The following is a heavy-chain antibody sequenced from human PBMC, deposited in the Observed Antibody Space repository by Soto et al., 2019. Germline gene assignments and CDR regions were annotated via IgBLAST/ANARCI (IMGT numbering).Heavy chain of an antibody. Sequence: QVQLVQSGAEVKKPGSSVKVSCKASGGTFSSYTISWVRQAPGQGLEWMGRIIPILGIANYAQKFQGRVTITADKSTSTAYMELSSLRSEDTAVYYCARDVGYCSSTSCVDAFDIWGQGTMVTVSS. CDR2: IIPILGIA. J-gene: IGHJ3*02. CDR3: ARDVGYCSSTSCVDAFDI. CDR1: GGTFSSYT. V-gene: IGHV1-69*08. D-gene: IGHD2-2*01.